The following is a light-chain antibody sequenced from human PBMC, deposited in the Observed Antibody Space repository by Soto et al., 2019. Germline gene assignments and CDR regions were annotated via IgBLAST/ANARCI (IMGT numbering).Light chain of an antibody. V-gene: IGKV2-24*01. CDR1: QSLVHGDGNTY. Sequence: DIVMTQTPLSSPVTLGQPASISCRSSQSLVHGDGNTYLSWLQQRPGQPPRLLIYKISKRSSGVPDRLSGCGAGTDFTLKISKVEAEDVGVYYCMQATQFPETFGQGTRLEIK. CDR2: KIS. J-gene: IGKJ2*01. CDR3: MQATQFPET.